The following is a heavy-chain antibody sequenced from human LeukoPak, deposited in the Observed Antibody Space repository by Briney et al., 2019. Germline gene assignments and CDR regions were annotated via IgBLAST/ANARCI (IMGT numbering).Heavy chain of an antibody. CDR1: GGPISSGDYY. CDR2: IYYSGST. Sequence: NPSQTLSLTCTVSGGPISSGDYYWSWIRQPPGKGLEWIGYIYYSGSTYYNPSLKSRITISVDTSKNQFSLKLSSVTGADTPLYSCARAVHVPAAITDVSGKGTTVTVSS. CDR3: ARAVHVPAAITDV. J-gene: IGHJ6*04. D-gene: IGHD2-2*01. V-gene: IGHV4-30-4*08.